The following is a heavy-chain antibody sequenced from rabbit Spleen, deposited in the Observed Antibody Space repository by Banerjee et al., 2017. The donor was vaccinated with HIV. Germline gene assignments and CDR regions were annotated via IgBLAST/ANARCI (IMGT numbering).Heavy chain of an antibody. J-gene: IGHJ4*01. CDR1: GFDFTSTFY. CDR3: ARDGGGTAVATPNL. CDR2: IDTGSGDT. V-gene: IGHV1S40*01. Sequence: QSLEESGGDLVKPGASLTLTCKASGFDFTSTFYMCWVRQAPGKGLEWIGCIDTGSGDTAYATWAKGRFTISKTSSTTVTLQMTSLTAADTATYFCARDGGGTAVATPNLWGQGTLVTVS. D-gene: IGHD7-1*01.